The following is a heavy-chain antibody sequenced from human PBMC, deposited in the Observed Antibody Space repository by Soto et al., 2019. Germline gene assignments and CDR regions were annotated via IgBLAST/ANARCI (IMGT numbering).Heavy chain of an antibody. V-gene: IGHV1-46*01. D-gene: IGHD3-22*01. CDR3: ANQPIDSSGYYYGYY. Sequence: ASVKVSCQASWSTFTRYYMHWVRQAPGQGLEWMGIINPSGGSTSYAQKFQGRVAMTRDTSTSTVYMELSSLRSEDTAVYYCANQPIDSSGYYYGYYWGQGTLVTVSS. J-gene: IGHJ4*02. CDR1: WSTFTRYY. CDR2: INPSGGST.